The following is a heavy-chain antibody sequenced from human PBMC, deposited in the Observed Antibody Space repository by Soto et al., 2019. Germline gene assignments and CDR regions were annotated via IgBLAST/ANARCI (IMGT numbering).Heavy chain of an antibody. J-gene: IGHJ6*02. Sequence: SETLSLTCAVYGGSFSGYYWSGIRHPPGKGLEWIGEINHSVNTNYNPSLKSQVTISVDTSKNQFSLKLSSVTAADTAVYYCARGPPGSYGYIGYYYYGMDVWGQGTTVTVSS. D-gene: IGHD5-18*01. V-gene: IGHV4-34*01. CDR2: INHSVNT. CDR3: ARGPPGSYGYIGYYYYGMDV. CDR1: GGSFSGYY.